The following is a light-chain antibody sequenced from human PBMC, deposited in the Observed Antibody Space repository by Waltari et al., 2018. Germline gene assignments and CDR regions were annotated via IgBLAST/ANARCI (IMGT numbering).Light chain of an antibody. CDR1: QSVSSGY. Sequence: EIVLTQSPRPLSLSPGERATLSCRAGQSVSSGYLAWYQQKPGQAPRLLIYGASSRATGIPDRFSGSGSGTDFTLTINRLEPEDSGVYYCQQYGSSPPLTFGGGTKVEI. CDR3: QQYGSSPPLT. CDR2: GAS. J-gene: IGKJ4*01. V-gene: IGKV3-20*01.